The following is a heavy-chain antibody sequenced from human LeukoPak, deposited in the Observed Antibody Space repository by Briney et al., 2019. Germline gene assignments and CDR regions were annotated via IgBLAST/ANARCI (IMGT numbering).Heavy chain of an antibody. CDR1: GGSISSSSYY. CDR2: IYYSGST. CDR3: ARMRRSSSWYGDGWFDP. D-gene: IGHD6-13*01. Sequence: PSETLSLTCTVSGGSISSSSYYWGWIRQPPGKGLEWIGSIYYSGSTYYNPSLKSRVTISVDTSKNQFSLKLSSVTAADTAVYCCARMRRSSSWYGDGWFDPWGQGTLVTVPS. V-gene: IGHV4-39*07. J-gene: IGHJ5*02.